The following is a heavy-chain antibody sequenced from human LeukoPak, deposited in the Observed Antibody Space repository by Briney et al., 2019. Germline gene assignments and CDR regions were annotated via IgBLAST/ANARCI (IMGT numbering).Heavy chain of an antibody. CDR1: GFTFTNNW. J-gene: IGHJ4*02. V-gene: IGHV3-7*01. CDR3: VRALGSSSADY. CDR2: INHNGSEQ. Sequence: PGGFLRLSCAASGFTFTNNWMSWVRQAPGKGLEWVANINHNGSEQYYVDSVEGRFTISRDNTKNSLSLQMNSLRGEDTAVYYCVRALGSSSADYWGQGTLVTVSS. D-gene: IGHD6-6*01.